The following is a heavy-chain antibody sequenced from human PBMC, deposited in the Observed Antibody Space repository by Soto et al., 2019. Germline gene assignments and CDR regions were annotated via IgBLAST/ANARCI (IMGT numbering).Heavy chain of an antibody. CDR2: IDYNGVT. CDR3: GKVLVGATGHTDSDS. V-gene: IGHV4-39*01. Sequence: SETLSLTCTVSGGSIYRSGYYWGWIRQPPGRGLEWIGNIDYNGVTYSNPSLKSRVTISGDTSKNQFSLKLTSVTAADTALYYCGKVLVGATGHTDSDSWGPGTLVTVSS. CDR1: GGSIYRSGYY. J-gene: IGHJ4*02. D-gene: IGHD2-15*01.